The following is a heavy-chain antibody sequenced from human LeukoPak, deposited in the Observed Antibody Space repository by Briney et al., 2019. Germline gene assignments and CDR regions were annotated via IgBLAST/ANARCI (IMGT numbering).Heavy chain of an antibody. Sequence: GASVKVSCKASGYTFTGYYMHWVRQAPGQGLEWMGWINPNSGGTNYAQKFQGRVTMTRDTSISTAYMELSRLRSDDTAVYYGARGRGRVAGTVKINDAFDIWGQGTMVTVSS. CDR1: GYTFTGYY. D-gene: IGHD6-19*01. J-gene: IGHJ3*02. V-gene: IGHV1-2*02. CDR3: ARGRGRVAGTVKINDAFDI. CDR2: INPNSGGT.